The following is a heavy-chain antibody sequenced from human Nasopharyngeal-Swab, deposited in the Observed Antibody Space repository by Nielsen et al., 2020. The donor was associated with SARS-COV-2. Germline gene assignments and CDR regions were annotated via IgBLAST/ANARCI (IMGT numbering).Heavy chain of an antibody. Sequence: GESLKISCKASGYKFASFWIGWVRQMPGKGLEWVGIIYPGDSDTRYSPSFQGQVTISADKSISTAYLQWSSLKASDTAMYYCASWGIVARSSGPDYWGQGTLVTVSS. CDR2: IYPGDSDT. D-gene: IGHD1-26*01. V-gene: IGHV5-51*01. J-gene: IGHJ4*02. CDR3: ASWGIVARSSGPDY. CDR1: GYKFASFW.